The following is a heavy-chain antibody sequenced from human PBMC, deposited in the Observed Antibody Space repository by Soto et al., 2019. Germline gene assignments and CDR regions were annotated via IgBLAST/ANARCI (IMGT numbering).Heavy chain of an antibody. V-gene: IGHV1-69*13. J-gene: IGHJ5*01. CDR3: ARGRIIVVGVFDS. D-gene: IGHD3-22*01. Sequence: SVKVSCKASGGTFTSYAINWVRQAPGQRLEWMGGINTSIGKAKYAQKFQGRVTITADESTSTAYVELSSLRTEDTAVYYCARGRIIVVGVFDSWGQGTLVTVSS. CDR2: INTSIGKA. CDR1: GGTFTSYA.